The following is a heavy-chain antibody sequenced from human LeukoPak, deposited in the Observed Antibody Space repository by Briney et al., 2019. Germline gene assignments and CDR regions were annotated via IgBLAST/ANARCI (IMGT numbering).Heavy chain of an antibody. CDR1: GYTFTGYY. D-gene: IGHD2-2*01. V-gene: IGHV1-2*02. CDR3: ARVFHGYCSSTSCPPYFDY. Sequence: GASVKVSCKASGYTFTGYYMHWVRQAPGQGLEWMGWINPNSGGTNYAQKFQGRVTMTRDTSISTAYMELSRLRSDDTAVYYCARVFHGYCSSTSCPPYFDYWGQGTLVTVSS. CDR2: INPNSGGT. J-gene: IGHJ4*02.